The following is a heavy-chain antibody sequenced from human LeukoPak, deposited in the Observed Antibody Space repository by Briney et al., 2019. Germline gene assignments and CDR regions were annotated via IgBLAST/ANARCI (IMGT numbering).Heavy chain of an antibody. Sequence: GGSLRLSCAASGFTFSRYSMNWVRQAPGRGLEWVSSISSSSSYIYYADSLKGRFTISRDNAKNTLYLQMNSLRAEDTGVYFCARDRIIYGDYGDAFDIWGQGTVVTVSS. J-gene: IGHJ3*02. CDR3: ARDRIIYGDYGDAFDI. CDR2: ISSSSSYI. D-gene: IGHD4-17*01. V-gene: IGHV3-21*01. CDR1: GFTFSRYS.